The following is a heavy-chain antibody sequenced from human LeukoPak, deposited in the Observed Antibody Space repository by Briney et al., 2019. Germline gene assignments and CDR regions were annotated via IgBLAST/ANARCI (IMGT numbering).Heavy chain of an antibody. D-gene: IGHD2-15*01. V-gene: IGHV4-30-2*01. Sequence: SQTLSLTCTVSGGSISSGGYYWSWIRQPPGKGLEWIGYIYHSGSTYYNPSLKSRVTISVDRSKNQFSLKLSSVTAADTAVYYCARDFSGPEYYFDYWGQGTLVTVSS. CDR2: IYHSGST. J-gene: IGHJ4*02. CDR3: ARDFSGPEYYFDY. CDR1: GGSISSGGYY.